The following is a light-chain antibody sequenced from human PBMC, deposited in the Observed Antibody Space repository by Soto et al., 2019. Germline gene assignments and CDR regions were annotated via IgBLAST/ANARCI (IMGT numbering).Light chain of an antibody. J-gene: IGLJ2*01. CDR1: SSDVGTYKY. CDR3: NFYSNRRTLV. CDR2: EVS. V-gene: IGLV2-14*03. Sequence: QSALTQPASVSGSPGQSITISCTGTSSDVGTYKYVSWYQQHPGKAPKLMIYEVSDRPSGVSNRFSGSKSGNTASLTISGPQAEGGGYYFRNFYSNRRTLVFGGGTKVTVL.